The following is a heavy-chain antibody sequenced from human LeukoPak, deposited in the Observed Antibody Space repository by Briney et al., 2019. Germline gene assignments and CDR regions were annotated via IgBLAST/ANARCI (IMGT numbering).Heavy chain of an antibody. Sequence: GGSLRLSCAASGFTFSSYGMHWVRQAPGKGLEWVAVISYDGSNKYYADSVKGRFTISRDNSKNTLYLQMNSLRAEDTAVYYXXXXXXXXXXXXXXRRGSGSYFDYWGQGTLVTVSS. V-gene: IGHV3-30*03. CDR3: XXXXXXXXXXXXXRRGSGSYFDY. J-gene: IGHJ4*02. D-gene: IGHD3-10*01. CDR2: ISYDGSNK. CDR1: GFTFSSYG.